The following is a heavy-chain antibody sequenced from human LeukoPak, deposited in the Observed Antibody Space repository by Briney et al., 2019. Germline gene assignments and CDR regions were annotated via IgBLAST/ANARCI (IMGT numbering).Heavy chain of an antibody. D-gene: IGHD5-24*01. Sequence: VASVTVSCKASGYTFAGYYIHWVRPAPGPGLEWMGWIYPNTGGTHYAQNFQGRVTMTSDTSITTPYMDLCTLISDDTAVYYCARGNGYRYFDYWGQGTLVTVSS. CDR1: GYTFAGYY. V-gene: IGHV1-2*02. CDR2: IYPNTGGT. CDR3: ARGNGYRYFDY. J-gene: IGHJ4*02.